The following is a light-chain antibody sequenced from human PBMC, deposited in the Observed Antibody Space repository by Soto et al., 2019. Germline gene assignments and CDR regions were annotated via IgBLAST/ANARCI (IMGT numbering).Light chain of an antibody. CDR3: QQYYSTPQT. V-gene: IGKV4-1*01. CDR2: WAS. J-gene: IGKJ1*01. Sequence: DIVMTQSPDSLAVSLGERATINCKSSQSVLYSSNNKNYLAWYQQKPGQPPKLLIYWASTRESGVPYRFSGRGSGTEFTLTISSLQAEDVAVYYCQQYYSTPQTFGQGTKVEIK. CDR1: QSVLYSSNNKNY.